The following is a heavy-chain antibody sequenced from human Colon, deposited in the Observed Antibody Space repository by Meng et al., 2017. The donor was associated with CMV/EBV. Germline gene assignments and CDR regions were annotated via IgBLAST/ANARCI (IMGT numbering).Heavy chain of an antibody. CDR1: GFTFTNFW. CDR3: ARGAGGFDY. V-gene: IGHV3-74*01. Sequence: GGSLRLSCVASGFTFTNFWMNWVRHAPGKGLVWVSHINTDKTRTRYAGPVKGRFTISRDNAKNTLYLQMDSLRVEDTAVYYCARGAGGFDYWGQGTRVTVSS. J-gene: IGHJ4*02. CDR2: INTDKTRT. D-gene: IGHD3-10*01.